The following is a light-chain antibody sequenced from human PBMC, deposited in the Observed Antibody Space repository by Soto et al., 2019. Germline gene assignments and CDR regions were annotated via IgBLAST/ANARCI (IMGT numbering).Light chain of an antibody. V-gene: IGLV1-51*01. CDR3: GTWDSSLSAVL. J-gene: IGLJ2*01. CDR1: SSNIGNNY. CDR2: DNN. Sequence: QSVLTQSPSVSAAPGQRVTISCSGSSSNIGNNYVSWYQQFPGTAPKLLIYDNNKRPSGIPDRFSGSKSGTSATLDITGLQTGDEADYYCGTWDSSLSAVLFGGGTKLTVL.